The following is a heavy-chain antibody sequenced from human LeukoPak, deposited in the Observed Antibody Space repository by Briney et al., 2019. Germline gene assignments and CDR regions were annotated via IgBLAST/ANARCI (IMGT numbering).Heavy chain of an antibody. J-gene: IGHJ5*02. CDR1: GGSFSGYY. CDR2: INHSGST. D-gene: IGHD1-26*01. Sequence: SETLSLTCAVYGGSFSGYYWSWIRQPPGKGLEWIGEINHSGSTNYNPSLKSRVTISVDMSKNQFSLKLSSVTAADTAVYYCARGVGVARRGSPFDPWGQGTLVTVSS. CDR3: ARGVGVARRGSPFDP. V-gene: IGHV4-34*01.